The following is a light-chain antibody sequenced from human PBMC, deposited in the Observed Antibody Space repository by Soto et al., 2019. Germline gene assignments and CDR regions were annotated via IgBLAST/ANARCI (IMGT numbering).Light chain of an antibody. J-gene: IGLJ2*01. Sequence: QSVLTQPASVSGSPGQSITISCTGTSSDVGAWKYVSWYQQYPGKAPRLLISEVSIRPSGVSNRFSGSKSGNTASLTISGVQAEDEVDYYCNSYTSTGTVVFGGGTKLTVL. CDR1: SSDVGAWKY. CDR3: NSYTSTGTVV. V-gene: IGLV2-14*01. CDR2: EVS.